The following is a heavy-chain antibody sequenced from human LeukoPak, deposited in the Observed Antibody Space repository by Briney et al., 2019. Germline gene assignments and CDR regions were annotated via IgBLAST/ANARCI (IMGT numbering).Heavy chain of an antibody. CDR2: IRSDGSST. CDR1: GFTFTNYG. J-gene: IGHJ4*02. Sequence: PGGSLRLSCAASGFTFTNYGINWVRQAPGKGLEWVAFIRSDGSSTYYADSVKGRFTISRDSAKNTLYLQMNSLRVEDTAVYYCPRSSGWYSHWGQGTLVTVSS. D-gene: IGHD6-19*01. V-gene: IGHV3-30*02. CDR3: PRSSGWYSH.